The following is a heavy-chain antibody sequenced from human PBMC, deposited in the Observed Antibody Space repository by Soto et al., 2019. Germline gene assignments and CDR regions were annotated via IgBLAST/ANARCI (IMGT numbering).Heavy chain of an antibody. CDR3: AAVSYSSSWYVPHGY. J-gene: IGHJ4*02. CDR2: MNPGSGNT. Sequence: EASVKVSCKASGYTFTSYDINWVRQATGQRHEWLGWMNPGSGNTNDAQKFQERVTITRDMSTSTAYMELSSLRSEDTAVYYCAAVSYSSSWYVPHGYWGQGTLVTVSS. CDR1: GYTFTSYD. V-gene: IGHV1-8*02. D-gene: IGHD6-13*01.